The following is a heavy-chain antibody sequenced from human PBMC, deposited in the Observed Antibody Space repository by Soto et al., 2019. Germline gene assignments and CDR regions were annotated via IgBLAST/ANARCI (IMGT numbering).Heavy chain of an antibody. J-gene: IGHJ5*02. V-gene: IGHV4-30-2*01. CDR2: IYHSGST. CDR1: GGSISSGGYS. Sequence: SETLSLTCAVSGGSISSGGYSWSWIRQPPGKGLEWIGYIYHSGSTYYNPSLKSRVTISVDRSKNQFSLKLSSVTAADTAVYYCARVRHQEGWFDPWGQGTLVTVSS. D-gene: IGHD2-2*01. CDR3: ARVRHQEGWFDP.